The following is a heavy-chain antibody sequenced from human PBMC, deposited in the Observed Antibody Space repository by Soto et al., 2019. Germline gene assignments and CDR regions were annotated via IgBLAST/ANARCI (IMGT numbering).Heavy chain of an antibody. CDR2: ISYDGSNK. Sequence: GGSLRLSCAASGFTFSSYAMHWVRQAPGKGLEWVAVISYDGSNKYYADSVKGRFTISRDNSKNTLYLQMNSLRAEDTAVYYCASVEMATITSDYWGQGTLVTVST. CDR1: GFTFSSYA. D-gene: IGHD5-12*01. CDR3: ASVEMATITSDY. V-gene: IGHV3-30-3*01. J-gene: IGHJ4*02.